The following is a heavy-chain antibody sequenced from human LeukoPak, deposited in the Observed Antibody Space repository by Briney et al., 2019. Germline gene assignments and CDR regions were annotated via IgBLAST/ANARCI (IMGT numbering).Heavy chain of an antibody. J-gene: IGHJ4*02. Sequence: GGSLRLSCAASGFTVSTNYMSWVRQAPGKGLEWVSHIYSGGNTYHADSVKGRFTISRNNFKNTLYLQMNSLRAEDSAVYYCARGDRDGYNFAYWGQGSLVTVSS. CDR2: IYSGGNT. V-gene: IGHV3-53*04. CDR1: GFTVSTNY. D-gene: IGHD5-24*01. CDR3: ARGDRDGYNFAY.